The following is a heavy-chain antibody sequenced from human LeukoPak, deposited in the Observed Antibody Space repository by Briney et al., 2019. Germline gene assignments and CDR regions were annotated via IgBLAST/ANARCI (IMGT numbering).Heavy chain of an antibody. CDR1: GGSSNISY. J-gene: IGHJ3*02. D-gene: IGHD6-13*01. CDR3: ARSGVFTGYDAFDI. V-gene: IGHV4-59*08. Sequence: SETLSLTCTVSGGSSNISYWSWIRQPPGKGLEWIGYIYYRGSTNYNPSLKSRDTISVDTSKNQYSLKLSSVTAADTAVYYCARSGVFTGYDAFDIWGQGTRVTVSS. CDR2: IYYRGST.